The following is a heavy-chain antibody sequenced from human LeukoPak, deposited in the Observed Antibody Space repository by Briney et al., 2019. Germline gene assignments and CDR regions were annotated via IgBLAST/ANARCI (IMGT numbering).Heavy chain of an antibody. CDR3: ALSTRWYYFNY. Sequence: SETLSLTCSISGGSISSSFDWSWIRQPPGKGLEWIGSIENSGTTNYNPSLKSRVTMSVDTSRKQFSLNLGSVTAADTAVYYCALSTRWYYFNYWGQGTPVTVSS. V-gene: IGHV4-4*09. CDR1: GGSISSSFD. J-gene: IGHJ4*02. CDR2: IENSGTT. D-gene: IGHD4-23*01.